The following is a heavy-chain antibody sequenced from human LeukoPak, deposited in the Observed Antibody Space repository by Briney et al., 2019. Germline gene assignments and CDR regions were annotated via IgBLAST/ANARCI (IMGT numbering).Heavy chain of an antibody. V-gene: IGHV1-46*01. D-gene: IGHD1-7*01. CDR3: AREVETGTRDAFDI. Sequence: ASVKVSCKASGYTFTSYGISWVRQAPGQGLEWMGIINPSGGSTSYAQKFQGRVTMTRDTSTSTVYMELSSLRSEDTAVYYCAREVETGTRDAFDIWGQGTMVTVSS. CDR2: INPSGGST. CDR1: GYTFTSYG. J-gene: IGHJ3*02.